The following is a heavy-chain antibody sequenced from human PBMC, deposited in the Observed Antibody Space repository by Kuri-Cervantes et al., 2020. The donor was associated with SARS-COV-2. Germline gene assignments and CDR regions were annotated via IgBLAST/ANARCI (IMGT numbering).Heavy chain of an antibody. V-gene: IGHV4-39*01. Sequence: SETLSLTCTVSGASISGSTYYWGWIRQSPGKGLEWIGSIYESGDTYYSSSLKSRLSLSVDTSRNQFSLRLTTVTAADTAIYYCARHYAFDNFHKWGQGTQVTVSS. J-gene: IGHJ4*02. CDR2: IYESGDT. CDR3: ARHYAFDNFHK. CDR1: GASISGSTYY. D-gene: IGHD1-1*01.